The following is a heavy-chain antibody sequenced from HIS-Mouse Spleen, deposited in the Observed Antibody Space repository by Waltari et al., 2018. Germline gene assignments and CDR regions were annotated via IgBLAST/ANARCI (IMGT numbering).Heavy chain of an antibody. J-gene: IGHJ4*02. D-gene: IGHD6-6*01. Sequence: EVQLVESGGGLVQPGRSLRLSCAASGFTLHVYAMPWVRQAPGKGLEWVSGISWNSGSIGYADSVKGRFTISRDNAKNSLYLQMNSLRAEDTALYYCAKDLRPAYSSSPYFDYWGQGTLVTVSS. V-gene: IGHV3-9*01. CDR1: GFTLHVYA. CDR3: AKDLRPAYSSSPYFDY. CDR2: ISWNSGSI.